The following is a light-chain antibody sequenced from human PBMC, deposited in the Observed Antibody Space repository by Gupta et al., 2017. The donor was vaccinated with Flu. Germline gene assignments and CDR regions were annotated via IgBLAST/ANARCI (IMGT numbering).Light chain of an antibody. CDR2: GAS. Sequence: EIVLTQSPGTLSLSPGERATLSCRASQSVSSSYLAWYQQNPGQAPRLLIYGASSRATGIPDRFSGSGSGTDFTLTITRLEPEDFAVYYCQQYRSSPRTFGQGTKVEI. CDR1: QSVSSSY. V-gene: IGKV3-20*01. CDR3: QQYRSSPRT. J-gene: IGKJ1*01.